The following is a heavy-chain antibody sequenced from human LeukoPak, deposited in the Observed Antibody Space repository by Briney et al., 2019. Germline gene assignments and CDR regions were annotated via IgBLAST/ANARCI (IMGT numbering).Heavy chain of an antibody. V-gene: IGHV4-59*11. J-gene: IGHJ6*03. CDR2: IYYSGST. Sequence: EPSETLSLTCTVSGGSISSHYWSWIRQPPGKGLEWVGYIYYSGSTNYNPSLKSRATISVDTSKNQFSLKLSSVTAADTAVYYCARSYYDFWSGYDYYYYYMDVWGKGTTVTVSS. CDR3: ARSYYDFWSGYDYYYYYMDV. D-gene: IGHD3-3*01. CDR1: GGSISSHY.